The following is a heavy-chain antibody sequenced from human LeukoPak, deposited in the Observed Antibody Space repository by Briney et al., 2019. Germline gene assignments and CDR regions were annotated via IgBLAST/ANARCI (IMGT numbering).Heavy chain of an antibody. D-gene: IGHD5-12*01. Sequence: SETLSLTCTVSGGSMNGFHWNWIRQSAVKGLEWIGRVDVSGNTNYNPSLESRVIVSVDKSKNQFSLRLSSVTAADTAVYYCVRKSGRGLFDYWGQGTLVTVSS. J-gene: IGHJ4*02. CDR1: GGSMNGFH. CDR3: VRKSGRGLFDY. V-gene: IGHV4-4*07. CDR2: VDVSGNT.